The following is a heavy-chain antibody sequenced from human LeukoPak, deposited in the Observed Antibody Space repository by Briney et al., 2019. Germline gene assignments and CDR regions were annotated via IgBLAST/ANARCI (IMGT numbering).Heavy chain of an antibody. CDR3: ATLTVVPAAEDY. D-gene: IGHD2-2*01. V-gene: IGHV3-23*01. Sequence: GGSLRLSCAASGFTFSSYAMSWVRQAPGKGLEWVSAISGSGGSTYYADSVKGRFTISRNNSKNTLYLQMNSLRAEDTAVYYCATLTVVPAAEDYWGQGTLVTVSS. J-gene: IGHJ4*02. CDR1: GFTFSSYA. CDR2: ISGSGGST.